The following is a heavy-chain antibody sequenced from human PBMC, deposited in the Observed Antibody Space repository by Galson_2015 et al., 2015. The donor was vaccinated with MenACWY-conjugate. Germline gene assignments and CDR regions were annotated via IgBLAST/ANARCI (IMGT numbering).Heavy chain of an antibody. D-gene: IGHD5/OR15-5a*01. V-gene: IGHV3-21*01. Sequence: SLRLSCAASGFTFSTYSMHWVRQTPGKGLGWVSSISGDSLYIYYADSMRGRFTISRDNAKNSLYLQMNSLRAEDTAVYYCARSPIKTYLDYWGQGILVTVSS. CDR1: GFTFSTYS. CDR3: ARSPIKTYLDY. J-gene: IGHJ4*02. CDR2: ISGDSLYI.